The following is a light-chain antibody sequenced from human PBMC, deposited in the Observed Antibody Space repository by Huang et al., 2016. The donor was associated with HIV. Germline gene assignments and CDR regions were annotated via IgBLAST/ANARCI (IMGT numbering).Light chain of an antibody. Sequence: DIVMTQSPESLAVSLGERATSNCRSSQRVLNTDHNRDYLAWYQQKPGQRPRLLIYWASTRESGVPDRFLGTGSGTDFTLTISNLQAEDVAVYFCQQYYDTPLTFGPGTKVDIK. J-gene: IGKJ3*01. CDR1: QRVLNTDHNRDY. CDR2: WAS. V-gene: IGKV4-1*01. CDR3: QQYYDTPLT.